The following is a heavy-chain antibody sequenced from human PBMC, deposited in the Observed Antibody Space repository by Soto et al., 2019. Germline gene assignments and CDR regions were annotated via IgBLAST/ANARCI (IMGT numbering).Heavy chain of an antibody. V-gene: IGHV3-9*01. J-gene: IGHJ4*02. D-gene: IGHD6-13*01. CDR2: INYNSGSV. CDR1: GFTFDVYA. CDR3: AKDISLRGWVYLVVEY. Sequence: EVQLVESGGGWVQPGRSLRLSCAASGFTFDVYAMHWVRQAPGEGLEWVSGINYNSGSVGYADSVKGRFTISRDNAKNSLHLQMNSLRAADTAVYYCAKDISLRGWVYLVVEYWGQGTLVTVSP.